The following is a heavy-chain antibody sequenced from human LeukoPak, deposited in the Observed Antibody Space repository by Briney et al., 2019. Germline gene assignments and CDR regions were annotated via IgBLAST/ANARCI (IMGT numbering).Heavy chain of an antibody. J-gene: IGHJ4*02. CDR3: ARITARPFDY. CDR2: INHSGSA. D-gene: IGHD6-6*01. V-gene: IGHV4-34*01. Sequence: PSETPSLTCAVSGGSFTDYYWSWIRQPPGKGLEWIGEINHSGSANYNPSLKSRVTMSLDTYRNQFSLKLNSVTAADTAVYYCARITARPFDYWGQGTLVTVSS. CDR1: GGSFTDYY.